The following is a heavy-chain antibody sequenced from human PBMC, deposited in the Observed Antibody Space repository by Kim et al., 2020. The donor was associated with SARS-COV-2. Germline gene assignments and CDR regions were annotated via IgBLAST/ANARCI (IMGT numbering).Heavy chain of an antibody. Sequence: TEYAASVKGRFTVSRDDSKSALYLQMNGLKAEDAAVYFCTRGGFQHAYDVWGQGTVVTVSS. D-gene: IGHD1-26*01. V-gene: IGHV3-72*01. CDR3: TRGGFQHAYDV. CDR2: T. J-gene: IGHJ3*01.